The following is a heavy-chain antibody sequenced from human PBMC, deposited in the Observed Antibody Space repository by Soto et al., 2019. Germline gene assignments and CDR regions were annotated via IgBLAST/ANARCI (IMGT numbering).Heavy chain of an antibody. CDR1: GGSISSYD. D-gene: IGHD3-16*01. Sequence: PSETLSLTCTVSGGSISSYDWNWIRQPPGKGLEWIGYIHYSGSTNYNPSLKSRVTISADTSRNQFSLKLSSVIAADTAVYYCARADPDASVGYWGQGTLVTVSS. CDR2: IHYSGST. J-gene: IGHJ4*02. V-gene: IGHV4-59*01. CDR3: ARADPDASVGY.